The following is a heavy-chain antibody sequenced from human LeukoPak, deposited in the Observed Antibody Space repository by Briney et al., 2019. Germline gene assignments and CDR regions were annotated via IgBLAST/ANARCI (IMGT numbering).Heavy chain of an antibody. CDR3: ARDSGPYSSSWYDY. Sequence: SETLSLTCTVSGGSISSYYWSWIRQPPGKGLEWIGYIYYSGSTNYNPSLKSRVTISVDTSKNQFSLKLSSVTAADTAVYYCARDSGPYSSSWYDYWGQGTLVTVSS. D-gene: IGHD6-13*01. CDR2: IYYSGST. V-gene: IGHV4-59*01. J-gene: IGHJ4*02. CDR1: GGSISSYY.